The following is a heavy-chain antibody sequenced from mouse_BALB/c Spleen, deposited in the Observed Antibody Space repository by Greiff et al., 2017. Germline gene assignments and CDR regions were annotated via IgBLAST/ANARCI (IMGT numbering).Heavy chain of an antibody. CDR2: ISSGGST. D-gene: IGHD3-3*01. CDR3: ARGGDGIWYFDV. V-gene: IGHV5-6-5*01. Sequence: EVKLEESGGGLVKPGGSLKLSCAASGFTFSSYAMSWVRQTPEKRLEWVASISSGGSTYYPDSVKGRFTISRDNARNILYLQMSSLRSEDTAMYYCARGGDGIWYFDVWGAGTTVTVSS. CDR1: GFTFSSYA. J-gene: IGHJ1*01.